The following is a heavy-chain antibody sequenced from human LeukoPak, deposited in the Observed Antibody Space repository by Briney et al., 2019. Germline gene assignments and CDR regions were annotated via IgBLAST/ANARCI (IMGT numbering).Heavy chain of an antibody. V-gene: IGHV3-74*01. CDR3: ARDYYSGSRDLDY. D-gene: IGHD3-22*01. CDR2: ITTDGSST. CDR1: GFTFSSYW. Sequence: GGSLRLSCAASGFTFSSYWMHWVRQAPGKGLMWVSLITTDGSSTTYADSVKGRFTISRDNAKNTLYLQMNSLRAEDTAVYYCARDYYSGSRDLDYWGQGTLVTVSS. J-gene: IGHJ4*02.